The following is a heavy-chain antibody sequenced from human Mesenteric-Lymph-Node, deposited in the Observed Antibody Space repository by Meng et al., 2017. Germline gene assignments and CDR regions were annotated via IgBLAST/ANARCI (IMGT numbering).Heavy chain of an antibody. V-gene: IGHV4-39*07. CDR2: IYYSGST. J-gene: IGHJ3*02. CDR3: ARVVNAAFDI. D-gene: IGHD3-10*01. CDR1: GGSISSSSYY. Sequence: SETLSLTCTVSGGSISSSSYYWGWIRQPPGKGLEWIGSIYYSGSTNYNPSLKSRVTISVDTSKNQFSLKLSSVTAADTAVYYCARVVNAAFDIWGQGTMVTVSS.